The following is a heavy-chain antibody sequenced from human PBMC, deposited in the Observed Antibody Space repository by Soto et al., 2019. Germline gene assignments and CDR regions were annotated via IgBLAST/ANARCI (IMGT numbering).Heavy chain of an antibody. J-gene: IGHJ5*02. Sequence: SETLSLTCAVYGGSFSGYYWSWIRQPPGKGLEWIGEINHSGSTNYNPSLKSRVTISVDTSKNQFSLKLSSVTAADSAVYYCAWERIAVAPGRWFDPWGQGTLVT. V-gene: IGHV4-34*01. CDR1: GGSFSGYY. CDR3: AWERIAVAPGRWFDP. D-gene: IGHD6-19*01. CDR2: INHSGST.